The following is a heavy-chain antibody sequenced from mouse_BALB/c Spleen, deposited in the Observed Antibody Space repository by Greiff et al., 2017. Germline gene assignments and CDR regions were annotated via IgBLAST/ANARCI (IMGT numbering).Heavy chain of an antibody. D-gene: IGHD1-1*01. J-gene: IGHJ4*01. CDR1: GFSLTDYG. CDR3: AKHDGHYYGSRGAMDY. Sequence: VKLMESGPGLVAPSQSLSITCTVSGFSLTDYGISWIRQPPGKGLEWLGVIWGGGSTYYNSALKSRLSISKDNSKSQVFLKMNSLQTDDTAMYYCAKHDGHYYGSRGAMDYWGQGTSVTVSS. V-gene: IGHV2-6-5*01. CDR2: IWGGGST.